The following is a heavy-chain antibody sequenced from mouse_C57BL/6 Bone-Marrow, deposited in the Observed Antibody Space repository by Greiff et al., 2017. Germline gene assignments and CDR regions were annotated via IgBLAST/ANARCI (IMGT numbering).Heavy chain of an antibody. CDR3: ARNSKGAY. D-gene: IGHD2-5*01. J-gene: IGHJ3*01. CDR1: GFSLTSYG. V-gene: IGHV2-2*01. Sequence: VQLQQSGPGLVQPSQSLSITCTVSGFSLTSYGVHWVRQSPGKGLEWLGVIWSGGSTDYNAAFISRLSISKDNSKSQVFFKMNSLQADDTAIYYCARNSKGAYWGQGTLVTVSA. CDR2: IWSGGST.